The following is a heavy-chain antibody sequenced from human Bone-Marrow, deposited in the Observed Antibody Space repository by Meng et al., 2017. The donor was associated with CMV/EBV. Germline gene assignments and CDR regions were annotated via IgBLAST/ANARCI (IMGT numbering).Heavy chain of an antibody. CDR3: ARGRRVQWFGELLHNWFDP. V-gene: IGHV4-39*01. D-gene: IGHD3-10*01. CDR2: VYYSTST. Sequence: SETLSLTCTVSGGSISSSIYYWGWIRQPPGKGLEWIGSVYYSTSTYYNPSLKSRVTISVDTSKNQFSLKLSSVTAADTAVYYCARGRRVQWFGELLHNWFDPWGQGTLVTVSS. CDR1: GGSISSSIYY. J-gene: IGHJ5*02.